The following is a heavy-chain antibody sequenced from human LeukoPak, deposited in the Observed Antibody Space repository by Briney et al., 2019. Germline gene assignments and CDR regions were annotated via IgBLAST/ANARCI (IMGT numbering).Heavy chain of an antibody. J-gene: IGHJ5*02. Sequence: ASVKVSSKASGYTFTDYYMHWVRQAPGQGLEWMGWINPNSGDTNYAQNFQGRVTMTRDTSISTAYMELSRLRSDDTAIYYCASAFPFTLFPSPTWGQGTLVTVSS. CDR3: ASAFPFTLFPSPT. D-gene: IGHD2/OR15-2a*01. CDR1: GYTFTDYY. V-gene: IGHV1-2*02. CDR2: INPNSGDT.